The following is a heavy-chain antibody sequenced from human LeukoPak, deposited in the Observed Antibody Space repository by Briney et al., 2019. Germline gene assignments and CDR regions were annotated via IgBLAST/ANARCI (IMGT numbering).Heavy chain of an antibody. CDR2: ISYDGSNK. D-gene: IGHD1-7*01. V-gene: IGHV3-30-3*01. CDR1: GFTFSSYA. Sequence: GGSLRLSCAASGFTFSSYAMHWVRQAPGKGREGVAVISYDGSNKYYADSVKGRFTISRDNSKNTLYLQMNSLRAEDTAVYYCAKDERNWNYNLASQTYDWGQGTLVTVSS. CDR3: AKDERNWNYNLASQTYD. J-gene: IGHJ4*02.